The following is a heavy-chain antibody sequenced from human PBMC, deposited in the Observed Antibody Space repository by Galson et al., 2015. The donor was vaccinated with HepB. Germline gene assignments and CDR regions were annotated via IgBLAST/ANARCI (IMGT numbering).Heavy chain of an antibody. CDR2: IKQDGSEK. D-gene: IGHD1-26*01. J-gene: IGHJ5*02. V-gene: IGHV3-7*01. CDR3: ARDLGGWGAKSDNWFDP. Sequence: SLRLSCAASGFTFSSYWMSWVRQAPGKGLEWVANIKQDGSEKYYVDYVKGRFTISRDNAKNSLYLQMNSLRAEDTAVYYCARDLGGWGAKSDNWFDPWGQGTLVTVSS. CDR1: GFTFSSYW.